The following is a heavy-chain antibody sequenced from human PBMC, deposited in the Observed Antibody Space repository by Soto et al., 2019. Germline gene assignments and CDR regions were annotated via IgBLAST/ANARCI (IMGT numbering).Heavy chain of an antibody. J-gene: IGHJ4*02. V-gene: IGHV3-30*18. CDR2: ISYDGSNK. CDR3: AKDRALQHFDY. CDR1: GFTFSSYG. Sequence: QVQLVESGGGVVQPGRSLRLSCAASGFTFSSYGMHWVRQAPGKGLEWVALISYDGSNKDYADSVKGRFTISRDNSKNTLYLKMNSLRVEDTAVYYCAKDRALQHFDYWGQGTLVTVSS. D-gene: IGHD5-18*01.